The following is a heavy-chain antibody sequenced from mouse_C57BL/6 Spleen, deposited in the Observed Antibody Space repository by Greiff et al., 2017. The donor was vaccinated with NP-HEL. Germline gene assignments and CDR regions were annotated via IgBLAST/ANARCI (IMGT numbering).Heavy chain of an antibody. D-gene: IGHD1-1*01. V-gene: IGHV1-47*01. CDR1: GYTFTTYP. Sequence: VKLVESGAELVKPGASVKMSCKASGYTFTTYPIEWMKQNHGKSLEWIGNFHPYNDDTKYNEKFKGKATLTVEKSSSTVYLELSRLTSDDSAVYYCARGDYYGSSSYYFDYWGQGTTLTVSS. J-gene: IGHJ2*01. CDR2: FHPYNDDT. CDR3: ARGDYYGSSSYYFDY.